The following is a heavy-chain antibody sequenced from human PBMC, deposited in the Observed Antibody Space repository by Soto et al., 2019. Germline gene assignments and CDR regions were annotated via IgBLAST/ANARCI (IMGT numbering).Heavy chain of an antibody. CDR3: ARGAKVTQYDY. Sequence: SETLSLTCTVSGVSVSSGSFYWAWIRQPPGKGLEWIGFGSYSGTTNYKPSLKSRVTISVDTSRSQISLKVSSLTAAGTAVYYCARGAKVTQYDYWGQGTLVTVSS. J-gene: IGHJ4*02. V-gene: IGHV4-61*01. D-gene: IGHD2-21*02. CDR2: GSYSGTT. CDR1: GVSVSSGSFY.